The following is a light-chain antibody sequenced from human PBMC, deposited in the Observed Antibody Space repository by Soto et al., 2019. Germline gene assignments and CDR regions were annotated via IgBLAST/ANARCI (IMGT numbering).Light chain of an antibody. J-gene: IGKJ1*01. CDR2: GAS. V-gene: IGKV3-20*01. Sequence: EIVLTQSPGTLSLSPGERATLSCSASQSVSRSYLAWYQQKPGQAPRLLIYGASSRATGIPDRFSGSGSGTDFTLTISCLQSEDFATYYCQQYYSFPPTFGQGTKVDIK. CDR1: QSVSRSY. CDR3: QQYYSFPPT.